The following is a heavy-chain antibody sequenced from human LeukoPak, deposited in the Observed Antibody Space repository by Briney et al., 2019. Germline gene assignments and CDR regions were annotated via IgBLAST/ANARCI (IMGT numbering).Heavy chain of an antibody. CDR2: LFYSGST. CDR3: AMTISSLPAAIGWFDS. D-gene: IGHD2-2*01. Sequence: SETLSLTCTVSGGSISSYYWSWIRQPPGKGLEWIAYLFYSGSTDYNPSLESRVTISVDTSKNQFSLKLRSVTAADTAVYYCAMTISSLPAAIGWFDSWGQGTLVTVSS. J-gene: IGHJ5*01. V-gene: IGHV4-59*01. CDR1: GGSISSYY.